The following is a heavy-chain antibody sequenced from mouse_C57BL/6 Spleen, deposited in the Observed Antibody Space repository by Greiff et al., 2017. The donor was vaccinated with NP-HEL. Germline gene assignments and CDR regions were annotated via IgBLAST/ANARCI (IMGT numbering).Heavy chain of an antibody. CDR3: TTLGYYGSRYFDV. D-gene: IGHD1-1*01. Sequence: VQLQQSGAELVRPGASVKLSCTASGFNIKDDYMHWVKQRPEQGLEWIGWIDPENGDTEYASKFQGKATITADTSSNTAYLQISSLTSEDTAGYYCTTLGYYGSRYFDVWGTGTTVTVSS. CDR1: GFNIKDDY. J-gene: IGHJ1*03. CDR2: IDPENGDT. V-gene: IGHV14-4*01.